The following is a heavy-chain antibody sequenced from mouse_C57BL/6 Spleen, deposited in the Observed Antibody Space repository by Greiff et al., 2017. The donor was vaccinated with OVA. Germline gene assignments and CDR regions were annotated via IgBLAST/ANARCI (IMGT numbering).Heavy chain of an antibody. V-gene: IGHV5-4*01. J-gene: IGHJ2*01. CDR3: AREDGEPRPHFDY. CDR1: GFTFSSYA. CDR2: ISDGGSYT. Sequence: EVQLVESGGGLVKPGGSLKLSCAASGFTFSSYAMSWVRQTPEKRLEWVATISDGGSYTYYPDNVKGRFTISRDNAKNNLYLQMSHLKSEDTAMYYCAREDGEPRPHFDYWGQGTTLTVSS.